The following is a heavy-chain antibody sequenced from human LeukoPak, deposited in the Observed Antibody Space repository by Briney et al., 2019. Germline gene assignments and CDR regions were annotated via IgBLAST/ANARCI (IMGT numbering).Heavy chain of an antibody. CDR3: ARQRESAHYDYSGYMKGAFDI. Sequence: GESLKISCKGYGYSFTTYWIGWVRQMPGKGLEWRGIINPGDSDTRYSPSFQGQVTISADKSISTAYLQWSSLKASETAMYYCARQRESAHYDYSGYMKGAFDIWGQGTMVTVSS. V-gene: IGHV5-51*01. CDR2: INPGDSDT. D-gene: IGHD3-22*01. J-gene: IGHJ3*02. CDR1: GYSFTTYW.